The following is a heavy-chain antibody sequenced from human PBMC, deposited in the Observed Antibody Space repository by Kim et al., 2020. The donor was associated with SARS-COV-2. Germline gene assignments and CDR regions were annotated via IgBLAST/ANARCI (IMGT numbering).Heavy chain of an antibody. J-gene: IGHJ3*02. Sequence: GGSLRLSCAGSGFTFSDYVMGWFRQAPGKGLEWVSGISGSGGSTFYADSAKGRFTISRDNSKNTLYLRMNSLRAEDTALYYCAMNYASVIPSGAFDIWGQGTMVTVSS. CDR3: AMNYASVIPSGAFDI. V-gene: IGHV3-23*01. D-gene: IGHD3-10*01. CDR1: GFTFSDYV. CDR2: ISGSGGST.